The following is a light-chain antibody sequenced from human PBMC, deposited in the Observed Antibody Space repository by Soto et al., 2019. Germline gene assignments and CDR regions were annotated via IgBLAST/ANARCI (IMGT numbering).Light chain of an antibody. CDR3: QQYSSSST. CDR1: QSISNW. V-gene: IGKV1-5*01. Sequence: DIHMTQSPSSVSASVGYIVTITCRASQSISNWLAWYKQKPGKAPNLLIYDASSLQSGVPSSFSGSAFGTEFTLTISSLTPGDFATYYCQQYSSSSTFGQGTKVDIK. CDR2: DAS. J-gene: IGKJ1*01.